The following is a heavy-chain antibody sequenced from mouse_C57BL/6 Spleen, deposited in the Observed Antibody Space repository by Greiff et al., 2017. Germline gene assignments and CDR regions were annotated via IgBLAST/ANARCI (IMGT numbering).Heavy chain of an antibody. V-gene: IGHV1-59*01. CDR2: IAPSDSYT. CDR1: GYTFTSYW. D-gene: IGHD1-1*01. Sequence: VQLQQPGAELVRPGTSVKLSCKASGYTFTSYWMHWVKQRPGQGLEWIGVIAPSDSYTNYNQTFKGKATLTVDTSSSTAYMQLSSQTSEDSAVYYCARILPRDAMDYWGQGTSVTVSS. CDR3: ARILPRDAMDY. J-gene: IGHJ4*01.